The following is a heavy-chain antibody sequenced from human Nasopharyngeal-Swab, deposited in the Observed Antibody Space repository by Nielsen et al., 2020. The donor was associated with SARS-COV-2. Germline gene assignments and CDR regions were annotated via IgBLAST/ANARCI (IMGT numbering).Heavy chain of an antibody. Sequence: GESLKISCVTSGFTFNMYSMHWVRQAPGKGLEWVASISSSSNYIYYGASVKGRFTISRDNTQKSLYLEMNSMRVEDTAVYYCARLGTESYHYYSFDVWGQGTTVTVSS. CDR1: GFTFNMYS. D-gene: IGHD1-1*01. V-gene: IGHV3-21*01. CDR2: ISSSSNYI. CDR3: ARLGTESYHYYSFDV. J-gene: IGHJ6*02.